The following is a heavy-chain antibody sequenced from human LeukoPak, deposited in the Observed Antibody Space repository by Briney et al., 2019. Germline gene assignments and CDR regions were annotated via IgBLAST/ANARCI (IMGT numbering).Heavy chain of an antibody. CDR2: TSYDGSNR. J-gene: IGHJ4*02. CDR1: GFTFSSYG. V-gene: IGHV3-30*18. Sequence: PGGSLRLSCAASGFTFSSYGMHWFRQAPGKGLEWVAATSYDGSNRHYADSVKGRFTISRDNSKNTLYLQINSLRDEDTAVYYCGKRVLFYGSTDPYYIDYWGEGILVTVSS. D-gene: IGHD3-10*01. CDR3: GKRVLFYGSTDPYYIDY.